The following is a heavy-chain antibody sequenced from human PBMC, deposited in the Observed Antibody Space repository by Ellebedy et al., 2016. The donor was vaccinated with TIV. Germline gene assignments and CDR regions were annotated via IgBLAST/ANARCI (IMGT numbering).Heavy chain of an antibody. CDR3: ARIRLGSSDFDN. V-gene: IGHV3-7*01. D-gene: IGHD5-12*01. CDR1: GFDFRSYG. J-gene: IGHJ4*02. Sequence: GESLKISXAATGFDFRSYGITWVRQAAGKGLEWVANIRQDGGEKFYVDSVKGRFTISRDNAKNSLYLQMDGLRAEDTAVYYCARIRLGSSDFDNWGQGSLVTVSS. CDR2: IRQDGGEK.